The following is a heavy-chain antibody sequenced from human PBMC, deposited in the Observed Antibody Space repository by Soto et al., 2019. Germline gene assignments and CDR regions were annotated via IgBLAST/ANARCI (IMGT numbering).Heavy chain of an antibody. CDR3: AREGSDIVVVPAATHYYYYMDV. CDR2: IYYSGST. D-gene: IGHD2-2*01. CDR1: GGSISSYY. V-gene: IGHV4-59*01. Sequence: QVQLQESGPGLVKPSETLSLTCTVSGGSISSYYWSWIRQPPGKGLEWIGYIYYSGSTNYHPSLKSRVTLSVDTSKNQFSLKLSSVTAADTAVYYCAREGSDIVVVPAATHYYYYMDVWGKGTTVTVSS. J-gene: IGHJ6*03.